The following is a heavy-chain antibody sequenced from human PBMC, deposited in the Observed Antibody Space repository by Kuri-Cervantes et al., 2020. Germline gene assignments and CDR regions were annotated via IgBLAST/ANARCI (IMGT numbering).Heavy chain of an antibody. V-gene: IGHV3-11*04. D-gene: IGHD5-24*01. J-gene: IGHJ6*02. CDR3: ARVSQEVEMATRNYYYYYGMDV. CDR1: GFTFRDYY. CDR2: ISGSGKYI. Sequence: GESLKISCAASGFTFRDYYMSWIRQAPGKGLEWISYISGSGKYIYYADSVKGRFTVSRDNSKNPLYLQMNSLRVEDTAVYYCARVSQEVEMATRNYYYYYGMDVWGQGTTVTVSS.